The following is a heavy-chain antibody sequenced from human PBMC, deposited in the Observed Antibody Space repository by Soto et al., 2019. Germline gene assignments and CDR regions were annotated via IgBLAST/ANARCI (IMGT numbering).Heavy chain of an antibody. Sequence: EVQLVESGGGLVQPGGSLRLSCAASGFTFSSYWMHWVRQAPRKGLVWVSRINSDGSSTTYADSVKGRFTISRDNAKNTLYLQMNSLRAEDTAVYYCVRVPTGGYSFSLDDYWGQGTLVTVSS. D-gene: IGHD2-15*01. CDR1: GFTFSSYW. CDR3: VRVPTGGYSFSLDDY. J-gene: IGHJ4*02. V-gene: IGHV3-74*03. CDR2: INSDGSST.